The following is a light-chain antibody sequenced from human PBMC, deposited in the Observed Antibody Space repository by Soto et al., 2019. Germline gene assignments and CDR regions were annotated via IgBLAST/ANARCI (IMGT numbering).Light chain of an antibody. V-gene: IGKV1-9*01. Sequence: IQMTQSPSSLSASIGDRVTITCEASQDINNYLNWYQQKPGKAPKLLIYAASTLQSGVPSRFSGSGSGTDFTLTISSLQPEDFATYYCQQLNSYPITFGQGTLLEIK. CDR1: QDINNY. J-gene: IGKJ5*01. CDR2: AAS. CDR3: QQLNSYPIT.